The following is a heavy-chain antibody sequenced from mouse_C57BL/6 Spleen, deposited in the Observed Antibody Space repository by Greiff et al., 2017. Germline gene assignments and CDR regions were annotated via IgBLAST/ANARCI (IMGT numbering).Heavy chain of an antibody. Sequence: QVQLQQSGAELVRPGASVTLSCKASGYTFTDYEMHWVKQTPVHGLEWIGAIDPETGGTAYNQKFKGKAILTADKSSSTAYMELRSLTSEDSAVYYCTRGDTTVVAPYAMDYWGQGTSVTVSS. CDR3: TRGDTTVVAPYAMDY. J-gene: IGHJ4*01. CDR2: IDPETGGT. CDR1: GYTFTDYE. D-gene: IGHD1-1*01. V-gene: IGHV1-15*01.